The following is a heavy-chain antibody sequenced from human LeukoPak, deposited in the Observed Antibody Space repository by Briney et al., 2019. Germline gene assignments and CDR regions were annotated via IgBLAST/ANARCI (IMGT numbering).Heavy chain of an antibody. Sequence: ASVKVSCKASGYTFTNYGISWVRQAPGQGLEWMGWISAYNGNSDYAQKLQGRVTMTTDTSTSTAYMELRSLISDDTAVYYCARTAGGYYYYHMDVWGKGTTVTVSS. CDR3: ARTAGGYYYYHMDV. V-gene: IGHV1-18*01. D-gene: IGHD1-14*01. CDR1: GYTFTNYG. J-gene: IGHJ6*03. CDR2: ISAYNGNS.